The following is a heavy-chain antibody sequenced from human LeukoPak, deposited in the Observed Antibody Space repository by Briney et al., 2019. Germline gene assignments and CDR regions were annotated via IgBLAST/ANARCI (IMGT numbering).Heavy chain of an antibody. CDR2: IYPGDSDT. D-gene: IGHD3-22*01. Sequence: GESLKISCKGSGYSFTSYWIGWVRQMPGKGLEGMGIIYPGDSDTRYSPSFQGQVTISADKSISTAYLQWSSLKASDTAMYYCARIDYYDSSGYYRPFDYWGQGTLVTVSS. CDR3: ARIDYYDSSGYYRPFDY. J-gene: IGHJ4*02. CDR1: GYSFTSYW. V-gene: IGHV5-51*01.